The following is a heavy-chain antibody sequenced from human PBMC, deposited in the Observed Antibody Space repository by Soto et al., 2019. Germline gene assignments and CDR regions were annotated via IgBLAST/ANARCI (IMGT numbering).Heavy chain of an antibody. Sequence: SETLSLTCTVSGDSIRSYYWTWIRQPPGKGLELIGYIYYSGSTRYNPSLKSRVTISVDMSKNQFSLKLSSVIAADTAVYYCARAYGGFDNGLDVWGQGTAVTVSS. CDR2: IYYSGST. CDR3: ARAYGGFDNGLDV. V-gene: IGHV4-59*01. D-gene: IGHD5-12*01. CDR1: GDSIRSYY. J-gene: IGHJ6*02.